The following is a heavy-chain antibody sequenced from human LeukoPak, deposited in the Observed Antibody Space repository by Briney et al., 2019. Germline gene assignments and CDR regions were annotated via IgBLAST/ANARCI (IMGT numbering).Heavy chain of an antibody. J-gene: IGHJ6*03. CDR1: GGSLSSYA. CDR2: IIPIFGTT. V-gene: IGHV1-69*13. Sequence: ASVKVSCKASGGSLSSYAISWVRQAPGQGLEWMGGIIPIFGTTNYAQKFQGRVTITADESTSTAYMELSSLRSDDTAVYYCAKIGYMDVWGKGTTVTVSS. CDR3: AKIGYMDV. D-gene: IGHD2-21*01.